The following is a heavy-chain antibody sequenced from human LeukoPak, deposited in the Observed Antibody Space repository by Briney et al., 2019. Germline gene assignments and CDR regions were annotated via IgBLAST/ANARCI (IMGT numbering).Heavy chain of an antibody. Sequence: GGSLRLSCAASGFTFSSYAMTWVRQAPGKGLEWVSGISDSGGTTYYADSVKGRFTISRDNSKNTLYLQMNSLRAEDTAVYYCAKSGYNWNYKWFDPWGQGTLVTVSS. D-gene: IGHD1-7*01. J-gene: IGHJ5*02. V-gene: IGHV3-23*01. CDR1: GFTFSSYA. CDR2: ISDSGGTT. CDR3: AKSGYNWNYKWFDP.